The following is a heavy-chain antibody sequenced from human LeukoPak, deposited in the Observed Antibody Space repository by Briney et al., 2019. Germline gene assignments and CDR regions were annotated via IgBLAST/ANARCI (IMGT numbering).Heavy chain of an antibody. CDR3: ARIMISYYFDY. CDR1: GGSFSGYY. V-gene: IGHV4-34*01. CDR2: INHSGST. D-gene: IGHD2-8*01. J-gene: IGHJ4*02. Sequence: SETLSLTCAVYGGSFSGYYWSWIRQPPGKGLEWIGEINHSGSTNYNPSLKSRVTISVDTSKNQFSLKLSSVTAADTAVYYCARIMISYYFDYWGQGTLVTVSS.